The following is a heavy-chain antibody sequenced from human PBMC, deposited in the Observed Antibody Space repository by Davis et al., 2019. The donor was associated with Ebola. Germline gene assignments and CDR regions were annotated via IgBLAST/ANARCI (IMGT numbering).Heavy chain of an antibody. J-gene: IGHJ4*02. V-gene: IGHV4-59*08. D-gene: IGHD2-8*02. CDR2: IYYSGTT. Sequence: PSETLSLTCTVSGASTSGYYWSWIRQPPGETLQWIGYIYYSGTTNYNPSLKSRLTISVDTTKNQFSLNLSSVTAADTAMYYCARGPSAYSGSTGAPFDYWGLGTLVTVSS. CDR3: ARGPSAYSGSTGAPFDY. CDR1: GASTSGYY.